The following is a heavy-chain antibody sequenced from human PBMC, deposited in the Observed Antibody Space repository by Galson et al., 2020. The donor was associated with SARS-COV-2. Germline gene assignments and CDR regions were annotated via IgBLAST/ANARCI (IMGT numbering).Heavy chain of an antibody. CDR3: SRGQGRGLDCSSTSCYYEFFYGLDV. V-gene: IGHV3-53*01. CDR1: GFTVSSNY. D-gene: IGHD2-2*01. J-gene: IGHJ6*02. CDR2: IYSGGST. Sequence: GGSLRLSCAASGFTVSSNYMSWVRQAPGKGLEWVSFIYSGGSTYYADSVKGRFTISRDNSKNTLYLQLNSLRAEDTAVYYCSRGQGRGLDCSSTSCYYEFFYGLDVGGQGTTVTVSS.